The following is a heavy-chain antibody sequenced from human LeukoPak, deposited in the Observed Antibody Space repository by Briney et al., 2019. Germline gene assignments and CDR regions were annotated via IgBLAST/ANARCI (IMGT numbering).Heavy chain of an antibody. CDR3: AKGECSGGSCYGYYYYGMDV. Sequence: GGSLRLSCAAFGFTVSSDYMNWVRQAPGKGLEWVSVIYGDGSTYYADSVKGLFTISRDNSKNMLHLQMNSLRVEDTAVYYCAKGECSGGSCYGYYYYGMDVWGKGTTVTVSS. CDR2: IYGDGST. J-gene: IGHJ6*04. CDR1: GFTVSSDY. D-gene: IGHD2-15*01. V-gene: IGHV3-53*01.